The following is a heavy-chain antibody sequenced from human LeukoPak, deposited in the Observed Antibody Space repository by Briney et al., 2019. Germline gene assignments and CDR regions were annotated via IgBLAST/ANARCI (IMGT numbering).Heavy chain of an antibody. CDR1: GSIFTSYW. V-gene: IGHV5-51*01. CDR2: IYPGDSDT. Sequence: GKSLQISCKGSGSIFTSYWIGWVRQVPGKGLEWMGIIYPGDSDTRYSPSFQGQVTISADKSITTAYLQWSSLKASDTAMYYCARSGAIAAPPDYWGQGTLVTVSS. D-gene: IGHD6-13*01. J-gene: IGHJ4*02. CDR3: ARSGAIAAPPDY.